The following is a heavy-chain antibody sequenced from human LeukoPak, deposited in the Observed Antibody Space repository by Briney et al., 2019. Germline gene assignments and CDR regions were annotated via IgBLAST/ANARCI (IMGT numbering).Heavy chain of an antibody. Sequence: VKVSCKASGGTFSSYAISWVRQAPGQGLEWMGGIIPIFGTANYAQKFQGRVTITADEPTSTAYMELSSLRSEDTAVYYCARNGTNSYSNYGYYYYYMDVWGKGTTVTVSS. J-gene: IGHJ6*03. D-gene: IGHD4-11*01. V-gene: IGHV1-69*01. CDR1: GGTFSSYA. CDR2: IIPIFGTA. CDR3: ARNGTNSYSNYGYYYYYMDV.